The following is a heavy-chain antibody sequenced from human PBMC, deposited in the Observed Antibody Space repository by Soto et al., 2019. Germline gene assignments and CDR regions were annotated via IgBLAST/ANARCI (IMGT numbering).Heavy chain of an antibody. Sequence: EVQLLESGGDLVQPGGSLRLSCAASGFTFSSYALSWVRQAPGRGLEWVSSISGSGGSTYYADSVKGRFTVSRDSSKNTVYLQMNSLRAEDTAVYYCEKGLGTKSRYYFDYWGQGTLVTVSS. CDR1: GFTFSSYA. D-gene: IGHD6-19*01. CDR3: EKGLGTKSRYYFDY. V-gene: IGHV3-23*01. J-gene: IGHJ4*02. CDR2: ISGSGGST.